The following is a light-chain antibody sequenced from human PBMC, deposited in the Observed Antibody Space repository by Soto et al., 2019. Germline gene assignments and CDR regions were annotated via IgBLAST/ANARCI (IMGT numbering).Light chain of an antibody. CDR1: SRDVGGYNY. CDR3: ISYTSSSLYV. V-gene: IGLV2-14*01. CDR2: DVS. Sequence: QSVLTQPASVPGAPGQSITVACSGTSRDVGGYNYVSWYQQHPGKAPELMIHDVSNRPSGVSNRFSGSKSGNTASLTISGLQAEDEAEYYCISYTSSSLYVFGTGTKVTV. J-gene: IGLJ1*01.